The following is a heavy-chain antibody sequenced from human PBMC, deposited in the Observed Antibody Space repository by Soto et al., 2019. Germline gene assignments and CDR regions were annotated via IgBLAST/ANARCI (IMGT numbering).Heavy chain of an antibody. J-gene: IGHJ6*03. Sequence: GGSLRLSCAASGFTFSSYWMSWVRQAPGEGLEWVANIKQDGSEKYYVDSVKGRFTISRDNAKNSLYLQMNSLRAEDTAVYYCAREVLLWFGELSKDYYYYYMDVWGKGTTVTVSS. CDR1: GFTFSSYW. CDR2: IKQDGSEK. CDR3: AREVLLWFGELSKDYYYYYMDV. V-gene: IGHV3-7*01. D-gene: IGHD3-10*01.